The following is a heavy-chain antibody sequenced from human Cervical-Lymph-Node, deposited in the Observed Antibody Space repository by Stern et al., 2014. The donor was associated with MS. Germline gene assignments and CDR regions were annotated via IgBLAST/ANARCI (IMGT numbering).Heavy chain of an antibody. D-gene: IGHD3-9*01. V-gene: IGHV4-61*02. CDR1: GGSISSGSYY. CDR3: ARDCRLRYFDNYGMDV. J-gene: IGHJ6*02. CDR2: IYTSGST. Sequence: QLQLQESGPGLVKPSQTLSLTCTVSGGSISSGSYYWSWIRQPAGKGLEWIGRIYTSGSTNYNPSLNSRVTISVDTSKNQFSLKLSFVTAADTAVYYCARDCRLRYFDNYGMDVWGQGTTVTVSS.